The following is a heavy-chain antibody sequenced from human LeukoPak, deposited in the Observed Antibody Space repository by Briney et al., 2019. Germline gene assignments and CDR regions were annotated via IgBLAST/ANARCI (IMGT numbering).Heavy chain of an antibody. J-gene: IGHJ4*02. CDR1: GYTLTELS. V-gene: IGHV1-24*01. CDR2: FDPEDGET. Sequence: ASVKVSCKVSGYTLTELSMHWVRQAPGKGLEWMGGFDPEDGETIYAQKFQGRVTMTEDTSTDTAYMELSSLRSEGTAVYYCATHIVVVPAAISPMMNWGQGTLVTVSS. D-gene: IGHD2-2*02. CDR3: ATHIVVVPAAISPMMN.